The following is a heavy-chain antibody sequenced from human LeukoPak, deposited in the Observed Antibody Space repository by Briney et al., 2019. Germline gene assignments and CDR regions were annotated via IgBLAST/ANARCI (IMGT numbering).Heavy chain of an antibody. D-gene: IGHD2-15*01. Sequence: SETLSLTCTVSGGSISSYYWSWIRQPPGKGLEWIGYIYYSGSTSYNPSLKSRVTISVDTSKNQFSLKLSSVTAADTAVYYCARHRSGPDAFDIWGQGTMVTVSS. V-gene: IGHV4-59*08. J-gene: IGHJ3*02. CDR3: ARHRSGPDAFDI. CDR2: IYYSGST. CDR1: GGSISSYY.